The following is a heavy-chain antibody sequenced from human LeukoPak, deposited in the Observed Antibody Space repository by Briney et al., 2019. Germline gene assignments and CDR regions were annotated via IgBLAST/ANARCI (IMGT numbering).Heavy chain of an antibody. J-gene: IGHJ6*02. Sequence: GGSLRLSCAASGFTFSSYAMHWVRQAPGKGLEWVAVIPYDGSNKYYADSVKGRFTISRDNSKNTLYLQMNSLRAEDTAVYYCASTRVPTYYDFWSGQIYGMDVWGQGTTVTVSS. CDR1: GFTFSSYA. D-gene: IGHD3-3*01. V-gene: IGHV3-30-3*01. CDR3: ASTRVPTYYDFWSGQIYGMDV. CDR2: IPYDGSNK.